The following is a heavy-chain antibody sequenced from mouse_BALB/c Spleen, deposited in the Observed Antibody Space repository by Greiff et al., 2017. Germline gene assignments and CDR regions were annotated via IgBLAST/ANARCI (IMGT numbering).Heavy chain of an antibody. CDR2: ISSGGST. V-gene: IGHV5-6-5*01. Sequence: EVKLMESGGGLVKPGGSLKLSCAASGFTFSSYAMSWVRQTPEKRLEWVASISSGGSTYYPDSVKGRFTISRDNARNILYLQMSSLRSDDTAMYYCARCRYGYYAMDYWGQGTSVTVSS. J-gene: IGHJ4*01. CDR1: GFTFSSYA. D-gene: IGHD1-1*02. CDR3: ARCRYGYYAMDY.